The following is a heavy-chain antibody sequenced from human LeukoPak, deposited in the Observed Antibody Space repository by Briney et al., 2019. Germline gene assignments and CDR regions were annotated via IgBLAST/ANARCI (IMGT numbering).Heavy chain of an antibody. Sequence: PGGSLRLSCAASGFTFSSYSMNWVRQAPGKGLEWVSSISSSSSYIYYADSVKGRFTISRDNAKNSLYLQMNSLRAEDTAVYYCAMRGLLHTDDAFDIWGQGTMVTVSS. J-gene: IGHJ3*02. D-gene: IGHD3-22*01. CDR1: GFTFSSYS. CDR3: AMRGLLHTDDAFDI. V-gene: IGHV3-21*01. CDR2: ISSSSSYI.